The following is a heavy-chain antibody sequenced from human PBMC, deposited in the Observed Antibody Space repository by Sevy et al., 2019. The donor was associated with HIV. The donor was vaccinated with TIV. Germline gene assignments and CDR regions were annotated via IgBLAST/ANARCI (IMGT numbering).Heavy chain of an antibody. CDR3: AKEWTLLSDWYGEFDY. Sequence: GVSLRLSYAASGFTFTNYGMHWVRQAPGKGLEWVSGISNSGANTYYADSVRGRFTVSRDNSKNTVYLQLNSLRAEDTAIYYCAKEWTLLSDWYGEFDYWGQGTLVTVSS. J-gene: IGHJ4*02. CDR2: ISNSGANT. D-gene: IGHD6-19*01. V-gene: IGHV3-23*01. CDR1: GFTFTNYG.